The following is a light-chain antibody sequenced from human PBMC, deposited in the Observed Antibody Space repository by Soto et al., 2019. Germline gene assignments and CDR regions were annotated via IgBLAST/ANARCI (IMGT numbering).Light chain of an antibody. J-gene: IGLJ2*01. V-gene: IGLV2-23*01. CDR2: EGS. CDR1: SSDVGTYNL. Sequence: QSALTQPASVSGSPGQSITISCTGTSSDVGTYNLVSWYQQHPGKAPKVMIYEGSERPSGVSNRFSGSKSGNTASLTISGLQAEDEADYYCCSYAGSSTFVFGGGTKVTVL. CDR3: CSYAGSSTFV.